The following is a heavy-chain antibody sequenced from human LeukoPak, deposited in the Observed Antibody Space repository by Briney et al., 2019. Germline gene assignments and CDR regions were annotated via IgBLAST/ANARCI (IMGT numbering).Heavy chain of an antibody. CDR2: IWYDGSNK. J-gene: IGHJ4*02. CDR3: AREGYCSSTSCSWFDY. V-gene: IGHV3-33*01. Sequence: PGGSLRLSCAASGFTFSSYGMHRVRQAPGKGLEWVAVIWYDGSNKYYADSVKGRFTISRDNSKNTLYLQMNSLRAEDTAVYYCAREGYCSSTSCSWFDYWGQGTLVTVSS. CDR1: GFTFSSYG. D-gene: IGHD2-2*01.